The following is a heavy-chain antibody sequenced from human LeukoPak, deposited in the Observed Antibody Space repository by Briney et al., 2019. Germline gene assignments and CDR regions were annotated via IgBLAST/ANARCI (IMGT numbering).Heavy chain of an antibody. Sequence: PSETLSLTCTVSGGSIGSYYWSWIRQPPGKGLEWIGYIYYSGSTNYNPSLKSRVTISVDTSKNQFSLKLSSVTAADTAVYYCAREMALYYYDSSGYSRYYYYGMDVWGQGTTVTVSS. D-gene: IGHD3-22*01. CDR2: IYYSGST. V-gene: IGHV4-59*01. CDR3: AREMALYYYDSSGYSRYYYYGMDV. J-gene: IGHJ6*02. CDR1: GGSIGSYY.